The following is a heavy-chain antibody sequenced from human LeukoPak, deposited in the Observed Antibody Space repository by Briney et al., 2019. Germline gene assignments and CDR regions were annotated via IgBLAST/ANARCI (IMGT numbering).Heavy chain of an antibody. J-gene: IGHJ4*02. D-gene: IGHD2-8*01. CDR2: ISSSSSYI. CDR3: ARGEDIVLMVYAITFDY. CDR1: GFTFRSYS. Sequence: GGSLRLSCAASGFTFRSYSMNWVRQAPGKGLEWVSSISSSSSYIYYADSVKGRFTISRDNAKNSLYLQMNSLRAEDTAVYYCARGEDIVLMVYAITFDYWGQGTLVTVSS. V-gene: IGHV3-21*01.